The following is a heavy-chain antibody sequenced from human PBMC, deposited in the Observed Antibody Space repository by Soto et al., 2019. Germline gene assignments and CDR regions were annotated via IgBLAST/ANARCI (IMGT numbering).Heavy chain of an antibody. J-gene: IGHJ4*02. Sequence: SETLSLTCAVYGGSFSGYYWSWIRQPPGKGLEWIGEINHSGSTNYNPSLKSRVTISVDTSKNQFSLKLSSVTAADTAVYYCARGLPVEYSSSSGRWFDYWGQGTLVTVSS. CDR1: GGSFSGYY. V-gene: IGHV4-34*01. CDR2: INHSGST. CDR3: ARGLPVEYSSSSGRWFDY. D-gene: IGHD6-6*01.